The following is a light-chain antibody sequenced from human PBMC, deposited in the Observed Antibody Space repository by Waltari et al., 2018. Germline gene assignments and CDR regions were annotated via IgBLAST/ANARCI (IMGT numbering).Light chain of an antibody. Sequence: EIVLTQSPGTLSLSPGERATLSCRASQSVSRWLAWYQQNPGQAPRLLIYGASSRATGIPDRFSGSGSGTDFSLTSSRLEPEDFAVYYCQKYGTLPATFGQGTKVEIK. V-gene: IGKV3-20*01. CDR1: QSVSRW. CDR3: QKYGTLPAT. J-gene: IGKJ1*01. CDR2: GAS.